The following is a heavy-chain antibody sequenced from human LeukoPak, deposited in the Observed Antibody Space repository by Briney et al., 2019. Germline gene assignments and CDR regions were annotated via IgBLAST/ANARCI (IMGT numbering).Heavy chain of an antibody. D-gene: IGHD3-3*01. CDR1: GGSISSSSYY. Sequence: SETLSLTCTVSGGSISSSSYYWGWIRQPPGKGLEWIGSIYYSGSTYYNPSLKSRVTISVDTSKNQFSLKLSSVTAADTAVYYCARLPFTIFGVVTEGDYWGQGTLVTVSS. V-gene: IGHV4-39*01. CDR2: IYYSGST. CDR3: ARLPFTIFGVVTEGDY. J-gene: IGHJ4*02.